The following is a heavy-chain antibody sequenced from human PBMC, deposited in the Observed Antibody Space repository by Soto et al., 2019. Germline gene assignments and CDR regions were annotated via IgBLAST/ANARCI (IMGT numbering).Heavy chain of an antibody. J-gene: IGHJ4*02. Sequence: GGSLRLSXAASGFTFSSYAMSWVRQAPGKGLEWVSAISGSGGSTYYADSVKGRFTISRDNSKNTLYLQMNSLRAEDTAVYYCAKARVLVVAARLFDYWGQGTLVTVSS. D-gene: IGHD2-15*01. CDR1: GFTFSSYA. V-gene: IGHV3-23*01. CDR2: ISGSGGST. CDR3: AKARVLVVAARLFDY.